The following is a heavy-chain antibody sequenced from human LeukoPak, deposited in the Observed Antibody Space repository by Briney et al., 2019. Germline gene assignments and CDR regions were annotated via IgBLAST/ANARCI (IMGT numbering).Heavy chain of an antibody. CDR2: IDISGGGT. V-gene: IGHV3-23*01. CDR3: ANEIRPNDY. J-gene: IGHJ4*02. Sequence: GGSLRLSCAASGFTLSSHAMCWVRQTPGKGLEWVSSIDISGGGTYYADSVKGRFTISRDNSKNTLYLEMNSLRAEDTALYFCANEIRPNDYWGQGTLVTVSS. D-gene: IGHD3-16*01. CDR1: GFTLSSHA.